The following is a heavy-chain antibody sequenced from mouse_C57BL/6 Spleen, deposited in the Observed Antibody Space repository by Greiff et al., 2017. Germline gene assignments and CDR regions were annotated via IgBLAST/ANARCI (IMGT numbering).Heavy chain of an antibody. V-gene: IGHV5-2*03. CDR3: ASHGLAY. CDR2: INSDGGSP. J-gene: IGHJ3*01. CDR1: EYEFPSHD. Sequence: EVKLEESGGGLVQPGESLKLSCESNEYEFPSHDMSWVRQTPATRLELVAAINSDGGSPSYPDPMERRFIISRDNTKKTLYLQMSSLRSEDTALYYCASHGLAYWGQGTLVTVSA. D-gene: IGHD1-2*01.